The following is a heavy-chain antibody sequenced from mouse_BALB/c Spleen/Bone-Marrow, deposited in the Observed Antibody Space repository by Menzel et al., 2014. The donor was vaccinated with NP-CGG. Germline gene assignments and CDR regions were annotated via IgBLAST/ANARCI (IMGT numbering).Heavy chain of an antibody. D-gene: IGHD2-1*01. CDR2: INPDSSTI. V-gene: IGHV4-1*02. CDR3: ARQGYYGKGDY. Sequence: EVKLVESGGGLVQPGGSLKLSCAASGFDFSRYWMSWVRQAPGKGLEWIGEINPDSSTINYTPSLKDKFIISRDNAKNTLYLQMSKVRSEDTALYYCARQGYYGKGDYWGRGTTLTVSS. J-gene: IGHJ2*01. CDR1: GFDFSRYW.